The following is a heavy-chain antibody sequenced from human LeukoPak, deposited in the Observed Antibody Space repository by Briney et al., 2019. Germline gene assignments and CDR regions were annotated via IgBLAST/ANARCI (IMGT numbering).Heavy chain of an antibody. CDR2: IYTSGST. J-gene: IGHJ6*03. CDR1: GGSISSGSYY. CDR3: ASLMGYCSSTSCRYYMDV. V-gene: IGHV4-61*02. D-gene: IGHD2-2*01. Sequence: PSQTLSLTCTVSGGSISSGSYYWSWIRQPAGKGLEWIGRIYTSGSTNYNPSLKSRVTMSVDTSKNQFSLKLSSVTAADTAVYYCASLMGYCSSTSCRYYMDVWGKGTTVTVSS.